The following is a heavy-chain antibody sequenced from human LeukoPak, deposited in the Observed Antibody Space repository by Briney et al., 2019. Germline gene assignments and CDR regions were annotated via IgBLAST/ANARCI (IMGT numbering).Heavy chain of an antibody. V-gene: IGHV3-49*03. CDR2: IRSKTDGEAI. Sequence: GGSLRLSCTTSGFFFGDYAMSWFRQAPGKGMEWVGFIRSKTDGEAIEYAASVKGRFTISRDDSKVIAYLQMNSLKTEDTAVYYCARDQLGGDPDDYYYYYMDVWGKGTTVTVSS. D-gene: IGHD4-17*01. CDR3: ARDQLGGDPDDYYYYYMDV. CDR1: GFFFGDYA. J-gene: IGHJ6*03.